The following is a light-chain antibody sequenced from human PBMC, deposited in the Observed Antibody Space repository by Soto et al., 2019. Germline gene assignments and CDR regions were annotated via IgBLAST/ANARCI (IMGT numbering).Light chain of an antibody. J-gene: IGLJ1*01. Sequence: QSALTQPASVSGSPGQSITISCTGTSSDVGGYNYVSWYQHHPGKAPKLMIYDVSYRPSGVSNRFSGSKSGNTASLTISGLQAEDEADYYCSSYTTSSTLREVFGTGTKLTVL. CDR2: DVS. CDR3: SSYTTSSTLREV. CDR1: SSDVGGYNY. V-gene: IGLV2-14*03.